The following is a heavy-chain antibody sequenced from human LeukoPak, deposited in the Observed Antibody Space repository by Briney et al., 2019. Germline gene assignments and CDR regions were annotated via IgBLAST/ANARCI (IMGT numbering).Heavy chain of an antibody. D-gene: IGHD3-9*01. CDR3: ARDRHFDWLSSDAFDI. CDR1: GFTFSSYW. V-gene: IGHV3-74*01. Sequence: PGGSLRLSCAASGFTFSSYWMHWVRQAPGEGLVWVSRINSDGSSTSYADSVKGRFTISRDNAKNTLYLQMNSLRAEDTAVYYCARDRHFDWLSSDAFDIWGQGTMVTVSS. CDR2: INSDGSST. J-gene: IGHJ3*02.